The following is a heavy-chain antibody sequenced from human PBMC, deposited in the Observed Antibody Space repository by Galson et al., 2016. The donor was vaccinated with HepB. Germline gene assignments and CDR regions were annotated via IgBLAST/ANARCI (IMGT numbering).Heavy chain of an antibody. CDR3: AIDPSQWHDLLLGN. CDR1: GFTFDKYG. CDR2: ICGRCGDM. V-gene: IGHV3-23*01. J-gene: IGHJ4*02. D-gene: IGHD6-19*01. Sequence: SLRLSCAASGFTFDKYGMTWFRQAPGKGLEWVSTICGRCGDMDYADSVKGRFTISRDDSKNTLYLHMNSLRVEDTAIYYCAIDPSQWHDLLLGNWAQGTLVTVSA.